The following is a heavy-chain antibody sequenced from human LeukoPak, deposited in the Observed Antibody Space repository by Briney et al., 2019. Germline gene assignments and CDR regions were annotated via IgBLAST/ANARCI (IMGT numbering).Heavy chain of an antibody. D-gene: IGHD6-13*01. CDR2: ISSSSSYI. Sequence: GGSLRLSCAASGFTFSSYSMNWVRQAPGKGLEWVSSISSSSSYIYYADSVKGRFTISRDNAKNSLYLQMNSLRAEDTAVYYCARAITDRFRGSSWYFGFDPWGQGTLVTVSS. V-gene: IGHV3-21*01. CDR3: ARAITDRFRGSSWYFGFDP. J-gene: IGHJ5*02. CDR1: GFTFSSYS.